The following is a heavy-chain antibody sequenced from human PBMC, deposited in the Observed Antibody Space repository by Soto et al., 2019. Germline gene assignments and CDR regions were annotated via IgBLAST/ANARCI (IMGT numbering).Heavy chain of an antibody. V-gene: IGHV3-30-3*01. Sequence: PGWSLRLSCAASGFTFGSNAMHWVRQAPGKGLEWVTVISNDGSIQYYADSVEGRFTISRDNSKNTVYLQMNSLRAEDTAVYYCARDIYVGGTIGAPDYWGQGILVTVSS. CDR2: ISNDGSIQ. J-gene: IGHJ4*02. CDR3: ARDIYVGGTIGAPDY. CDR1: GFTFGSNA. D-gene: IGHD2-15*01.